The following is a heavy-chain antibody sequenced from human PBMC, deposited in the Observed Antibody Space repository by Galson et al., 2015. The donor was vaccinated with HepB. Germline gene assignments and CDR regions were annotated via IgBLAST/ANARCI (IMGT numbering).Heavy chain of an antibody. CDR3: AGPSGDWRDY. J-gene: IGHJ4*02. D-gene: IGHD3-10*01. V-gene: IGHV4-30-4*01. CDR1: GDSISSGDYY. Sequence: TLSLTCTVSGDSISSGDYYWSWIRQPPGKGLEWIGCIYYSGSTYYNPSLKSRVSISVDTSKNQFSLRLSSVTAADTAVYYCAGPSGDWRDYWGQGTLVTVSS. CDR2: IYYSGST.